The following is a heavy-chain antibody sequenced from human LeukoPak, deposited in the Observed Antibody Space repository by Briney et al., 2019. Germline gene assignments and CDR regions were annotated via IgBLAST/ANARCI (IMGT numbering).Heavy chain of an antibody. CDR1: GFTFSSYG. J-gene: IGHJ5*02. Sequence: GGSLRLSCAASGFTFSSYGLHWVRQAPGKGLEWVAFIRHDEYNKYYADSVKGRFTISRDNSKNTLYLQMNSLRAEDTAVYYCARVGVAAAFDPWGQGTLVTVSS. CDR2: IRHDEYNK. V-gene: IGHV3-30*02. CDR3: ARVGVAAAFDP. D-gene: IGHD6-13*01.